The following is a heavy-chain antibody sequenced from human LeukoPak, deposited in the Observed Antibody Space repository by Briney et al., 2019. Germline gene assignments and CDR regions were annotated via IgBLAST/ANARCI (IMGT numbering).Heavy chain of an antibody. CDR3: ASGGTAVVMALTYYFDT. CDR2: TYHTGST. Sequence: PSGTLSLTCAASGYSFSSCSYCCFSRDPPKEGLGWTGSTYHTGSTYYNPSLQSRVTISRDSPKNQFSLKLTSVTAADTAVYYCASGGTAVVMALTYYFDTWGQGTPVTVSS. CDR1: GYSFSSCSY. D-gene: IGHD3-22*01. J-gene: IGHJ4*02. V-gene: IGHV4-38-2*01.